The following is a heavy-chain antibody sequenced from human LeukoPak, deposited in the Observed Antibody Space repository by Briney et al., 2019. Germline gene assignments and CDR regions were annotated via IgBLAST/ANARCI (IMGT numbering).Heavy chain of an antibody. CDR3: ARDVDFWSGSGWFDP. CDR1: GFTFSSYW. V-gene: IGHV3-74*01. D-gene: IGHD3-3*01. Sequence: PGGSLRLSCAASGFTFSSYWMHWVRQAPGKGLVWVSRINSDGSSTSYADSVKGRFTISRDNAKNTLYLQMNSLRAEDTAVYYCARDVDFWSGSGWFDPWGQGTLVTVSS. CDR2: INSDGSST. J-gene: IGHJ5*02.